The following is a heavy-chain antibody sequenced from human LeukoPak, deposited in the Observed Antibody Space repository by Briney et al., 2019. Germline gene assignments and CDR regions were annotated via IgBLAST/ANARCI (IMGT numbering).Heavy chain of an antibody. V-gene: IGHV3-7*04. CDR1: AFTFSSFW. D-gene: IGHD7-27*01. Sequence: GGSLRLSCAASAFTFSSFWMTWVRQAPGKGLEWVANIKQDGSEKYYVNSVKGRFTVSRDNAKNSLYLQMKSLRADDTAVYYCARAWALDYWGQGTLVTVSS. J-gene: IGHJ4*02. CDR2: IKQDGSEK. CDR3: ARAWALDY.